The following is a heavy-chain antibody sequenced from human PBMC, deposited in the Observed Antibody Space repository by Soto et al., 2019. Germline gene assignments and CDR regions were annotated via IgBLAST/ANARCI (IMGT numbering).Heavy chain of an antibody. D-gene: IGHD1-1*01. CDR2: FDPTGAGT. J-gene: IGHJ4*02. CDR1: GNIFTSYY. V-gene: IGHV1-46*01. Sequence: QVQLVQSGPEVKKPGASVKISCEASGNIFTSYYIHWVRQAPGQGLQWMGIFDPTGAGTNYAHKFEGIVTMTWDTSTSTVYLELRSLTSDDTAVYYCARDQTTYFFESWGQGTLVICSS. CDR3: ARDQTTYFFES.